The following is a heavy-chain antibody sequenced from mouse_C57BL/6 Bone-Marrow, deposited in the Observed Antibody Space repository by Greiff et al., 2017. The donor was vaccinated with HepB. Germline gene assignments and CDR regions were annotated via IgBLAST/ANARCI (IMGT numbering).Heavy chain of an antibody. CDR2: INPSTGGT. CDR1: GYSFTGYY. Sequence: EVKVVESGPELVKPGASVKISCKASGYSFTGYYMNWVKQSPEKSLEWIGEINPSTGGTTYNQKFKAKATLTVDKSSSTAYMQLKSLTSEDSAVYYCAIYYGSSYGYFDVWGTGTTVTVSS. D-gene: IGHD1-1*01. CDR3: AIYYGSSYGYFDV. J-gene: IGHJ1*03. V-gene: IGHV1-42*01.